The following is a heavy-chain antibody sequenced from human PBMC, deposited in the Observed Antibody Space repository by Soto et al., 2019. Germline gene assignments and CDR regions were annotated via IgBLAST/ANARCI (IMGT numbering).Heavy chain of an antibody. CDR2: IYYTGST. Sequence: SETLSLTCTVSSGSISTYYWSWIRQPPGKGLEWIGYIYYTGSTNYNPSLKTRVAISMDTSKNQFSLKLSSVTAADTAVYYCARLFRYYGSGSYYLDYWGQGTLVTVSS. D-gene: IGHD3-10*01. CDR3: ARLFRYYGSGSYYLDY. V-gene: IGHV4-59*08. J-gene: IGHJ4*02. CDR1: SGSISTYY.